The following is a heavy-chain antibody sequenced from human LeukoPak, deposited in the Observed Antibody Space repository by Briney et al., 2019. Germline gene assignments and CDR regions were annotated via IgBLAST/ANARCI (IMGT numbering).Heavy chain of an antibody. CDR2: IIPIFGTA. J-gene: IGHJ4*02. CDR1: GGTFSSYA. Sequence: SVKVSCKASGGTFSSYAISWVRQAPGQGLEWMGGIIPIFGTANYAQKFQGRVTITADESTSTAYMELSSLRSEDTAVYYCARVLRYFVGDYYFDYRGQGTLVTVSS. CDR3: ARVLRYFVGDYYFDY. D-gene: IGHD3-9*01. V-gene: IGHV1-69*01.